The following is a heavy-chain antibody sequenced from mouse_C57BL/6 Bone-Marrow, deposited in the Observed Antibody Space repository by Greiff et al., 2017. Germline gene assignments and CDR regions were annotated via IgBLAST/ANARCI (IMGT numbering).Heavy chain of an antibody. CDR3: ARILDGSSPYWYFDV. D-gene: IGHD1-1*01. J-gene: IGHJ1*03. CDR1: GYTFTDYY. Sequence: VQLQQSGPVLVKPGASVKMSCKASGYTFTDYYMNWVKQSHGKSLEWIGVINPYNGGTSYNQKFKGKATLTVDKSSSTAYMELNSLTSEDSAVYYCARILDGSSPYWYFDVWGTGTTVTVSS. V-gene: IGHV1-19*01. CDR2: INPYNGGT.